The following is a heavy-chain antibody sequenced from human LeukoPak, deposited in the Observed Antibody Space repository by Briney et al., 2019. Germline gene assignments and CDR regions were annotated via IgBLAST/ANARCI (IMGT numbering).Heavy chain of an antibody. V-gene: IGHV3-74*01. Sequence: QPGGSLRLSCAASGFTFSSYWMHWVRRTPGKGLVWVSRIKSDGSTIYADSVKGRFTISRDNARNTLYLQMNSLRVEDTAMYYCARAVTYFYGSVTYDWFDPWGQGTLVTVSS. CDR2: IKSDGST. J-gene: IGHJ5*02. CDR1: GFTFSSYW. CDR3: ARAVTYFYGSVTYDWFDP. D-gene: IGHD3-10*01.